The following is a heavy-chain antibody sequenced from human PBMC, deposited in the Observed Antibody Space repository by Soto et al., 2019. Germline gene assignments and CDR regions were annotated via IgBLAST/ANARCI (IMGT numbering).Heavy chain of an antibody. CDR2: ISGSGGST. V-gene: IGHV3-23*01. Sequence: GGSLRLSCAASGFTFSSYAMSWVRQAPGKGLEWVSAISGSGGSTYYADSVKGRFTISRDNSKNTLYLQMNSLRAEDTAVYYCAIIDIVLVPAPSGMDVWGQGTTVTVSS. CDR3: AIIDIVLVPAPSGMDV. J-gene: IGHJ6*02. D-gene: IGHD2-2*01. CDR1: GFTFSSYA.